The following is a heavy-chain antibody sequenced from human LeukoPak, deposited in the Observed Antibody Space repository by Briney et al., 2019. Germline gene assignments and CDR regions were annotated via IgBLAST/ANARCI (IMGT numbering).Heavy chain of an antibody. Sequence: ASAKVSCKASGCTFTSYGISWVRQAPGQGLEWMGWISAYNGNTNYAQKLQGRVTMTTDTSTSTAYMELRSLRSDDTAVYYCARDKDIVVVPAARPGFLDYWGQGTLVTVSS. CDR2: ISAYNGNT. V-gene: IGHV1-18*01. J-gene: IGHJ4*02. CDR3: ARDKDIVVVPAARPGFLDY. D-gene: IGHD2-2*01. CDR1: GCTFTSYG.